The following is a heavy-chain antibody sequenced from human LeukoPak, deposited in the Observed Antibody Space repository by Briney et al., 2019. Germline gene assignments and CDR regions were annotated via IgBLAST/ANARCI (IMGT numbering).Heavy chain of an antibody. CDR3: ARRRSTYLDC. D-gene: IGHD4-17*01. J-gene: IGHJ4*02. CDR1: GFTFSRYV. Sequence: GGSLRLSCAPSGFTFSRYVMNCVRPAPAKGLERVSSISSSGSTIYYADSVKGRFTISRDNAKNSLSLQMNSLRAEDTAVYYCARRRSTYLDCWGQGTLVTVSS. V-gene: IGHV3-48*03. CDR2: ISSSGSTI.